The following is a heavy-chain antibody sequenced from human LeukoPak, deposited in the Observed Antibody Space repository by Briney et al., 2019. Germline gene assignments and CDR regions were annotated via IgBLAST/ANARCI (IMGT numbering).Heavy chain of an antibody. V-gene: IGHV1-8*01. CDR3: ARGRNWFDP. D-gene: IGHD1-14*01. CDR2: MNPNSGNT. J-gene: IGHJ5*02. Sequence: ASVKVSCKASGYTFTNYDVNWVRQTTGQGLEWMGWMNPNSGNTGYAQKFQGRVTMTRNTSIRTAYMELSSLSSEDTAVYYCARGRNWFDPWGQGTLVTVSS. CDR1: GYTFTNYD.